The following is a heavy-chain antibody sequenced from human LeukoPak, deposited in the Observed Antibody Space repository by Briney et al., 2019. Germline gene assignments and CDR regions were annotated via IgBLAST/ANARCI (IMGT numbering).Heavy chain of an antibody. D-gene: IGHD3-16*01. CDR3: ARVPDWTYVPDY. Sequence: SETLSLTCTVSGGSLSSDRFYCTWVRQPAGKGLEWIGRIKSSNTNYNPSLKSRVSISLDTSTNQFSLKLSSLTAADTAVYYCARVPDWTYVPDYWGQGTLVTVSS. V-gene: IGHV4-61*02. CDR2: IKSSNT. J-gene: IGHJ4*02. CDR1: GGSLSSDRFY.